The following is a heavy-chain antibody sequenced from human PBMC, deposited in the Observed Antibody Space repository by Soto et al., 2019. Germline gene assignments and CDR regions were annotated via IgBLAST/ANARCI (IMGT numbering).Heavy chain of an antibody. J-gene: IGHJ6*02. CDR3: AREGSPNPYGMDV. V-gene: IGHV1-69*04. CDR1: GGTFSSYT. CDR2: IIPILGIA. Sequence: ASVKVSCKASGGTFSSYTISWVRQAPGQGLEWMGRIIPILGIANYAQKFQGRVTITADKSTSTAYMELSSLRSEDTAVYYCAREGSPNPYGMDVWGQGTTVTVSS.